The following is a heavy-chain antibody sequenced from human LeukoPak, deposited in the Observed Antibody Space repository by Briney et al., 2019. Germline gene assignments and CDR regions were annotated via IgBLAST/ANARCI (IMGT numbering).Heavy chain of an antibody. Sequence: PSETLSLTCAVYGGSFSGYYWSWIRQPPGKGLEWIGEINHSGSTNYNPSLKSRVIISVDTSKNQFSLKLSSVTAADTAVYYCARRAYYYGSGSYFDYWGQGTLVTVSS. V-gene: IGHV4-34*01. J-gene: IGHJ4*02. D-gene: IGHD3-10*01. CDR1: GGSFSGYY. CDR3: ARRAYYYGSGSYFDY. CDR2: INHSGST.